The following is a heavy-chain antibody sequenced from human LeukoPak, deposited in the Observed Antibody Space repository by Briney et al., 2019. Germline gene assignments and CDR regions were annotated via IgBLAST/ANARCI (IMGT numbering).Heavy chain of an antibody. Sequence: GGSLRRSCAASGFTFSSYSMNWVRQAPGKGLEWVSSISSSSSYIYYADSVKGRFTISRDNAKNSLYLQMNSLRAEDTAVYYCARTECSGGSCYKAFDIWGQGTMVTVSS. J-gene: IGHJ3*02. CDR1: GFTFSSYS. V-gene: IGHV3-21*01. CDR2: ISSSSSYI. D-gene: IGHD2-15*01. CDR3: ARTECSGGSCYKAFDI.